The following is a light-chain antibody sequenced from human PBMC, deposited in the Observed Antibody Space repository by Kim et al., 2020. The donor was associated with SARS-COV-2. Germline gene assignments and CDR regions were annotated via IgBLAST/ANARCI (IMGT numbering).Light chain of an antibody. Sequence: QSALTQPASVSRSPGQSITISCTGTSSDVGNYNLVSWYQQHPGKAPKLMIYEVSKRPSGVSNRFSGSKSGNTASLTISGLQAEDEADYYCCSYAGSSTSVVFGGGTQLTVL. J-gene: IGLJ2*01. CDR1: SSDVGNYNL. V-gene: IGLV2-23*02. CDR3: CSYAGSSTSVV. CDR2: EVS.